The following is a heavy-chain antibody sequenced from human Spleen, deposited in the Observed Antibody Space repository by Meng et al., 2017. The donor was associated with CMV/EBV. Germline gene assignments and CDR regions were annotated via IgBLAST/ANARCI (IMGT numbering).Heavy chain of an antibody. V-gene: IGHV4-61*01. CDR2: IYYTGST. J-gene: IGHJ3*02. CDR3: ARVSITSGMAFDI. D-gene: IGHD1-26*01. Sequence: GSLRLSCTVSGGSVSTANNYWNWIRQPPGKGLEWIGYIYYTGSTNYNPSLKSRVTVSIDTSKNQFSLKLSSVTAADTAVYYCARVSITSGMAFDIWGQGTMVTVSS. CDR1: GGSVSTANNY.